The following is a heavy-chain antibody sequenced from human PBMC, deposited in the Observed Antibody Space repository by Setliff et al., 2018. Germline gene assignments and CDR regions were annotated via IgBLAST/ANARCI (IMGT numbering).Heavy chain of an antibody. CDR1: GYTFTTYG. V-gene: IGHV1-18*01. CDR2: ISGYNGNT. Sequence: RASVKVSCKASGYTFTTYGVAWVRQAPGQGLEWMGWISGYNGNTNYAQKLQGRVTMTTDTSTSTAYMELRSLRSDDTAVYYCARGTHSSGWYGWSQNWFDPWGQGTLVTVS. J-gene: IGHJ5*02. CDR3: ARGTHSSGWYGWSQNWFDP. D-gene: IGHD6-19*01.